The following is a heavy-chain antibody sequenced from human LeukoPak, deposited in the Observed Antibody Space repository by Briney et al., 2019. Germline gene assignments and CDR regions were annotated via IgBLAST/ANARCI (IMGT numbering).Heavy chain of an antibody. Sequence: ASVKVSCKASGYTFTGYYMHWVRQAPGQGLEWMGWINPNSGGTNYAQKFQGRVTMTRDTSISTAYMELSRLRSDDTAVYYCARARLLAAAGTAYDYWGQGILVTVSS. J-gene: IGHJ4*02. V-gene: IGHV1-2*02. CDR1: GYTFTGYY. CDR3: ARARLLAAAGTAYDY. D-gene: IGHD6-13*01. CDR2: INPNSGGT.